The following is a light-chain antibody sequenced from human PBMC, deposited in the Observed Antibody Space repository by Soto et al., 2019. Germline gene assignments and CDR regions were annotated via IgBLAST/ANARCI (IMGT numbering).Light chain of an antibody. Sequence: EIVMTQSPVTLSVSPGERAALSCRASQSVNSSFACYQQRPGQAPRLLIYGASTRATGIPARFSGSESATEFTLTISILQSEDFAVYYCQQYNNWPYTFGQGTKLEIK. CDR1: QSVNSS. CDR2: GAS. V-gene: IGKV3-15*01. CDR3: QQYNNWPYT. J-gene: IGKJ2*01.